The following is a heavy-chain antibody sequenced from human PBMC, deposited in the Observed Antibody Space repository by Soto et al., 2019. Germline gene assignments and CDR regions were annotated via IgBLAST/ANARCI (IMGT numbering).Heavy chain of an antibody. J-gene: IGHJ4*02. CDR3: GRWVSGSPDS. V-gene: IGHV3-72*01. CDR1: GFTLSDHY. CDR2: TKNKANRYIT. D-gene: IGHD1-26*01. Sequence: EVQLVESGGGLVQPGGSLRLSCAASGFTLSDHYTDWVRQAPGKGLEWVGRTKNKANRYITEYAASVNGRFTISRDDSKNSVYLHMNSLKSEDTAVYYCGRWVSGSPDSWGQGTLVTVSS.